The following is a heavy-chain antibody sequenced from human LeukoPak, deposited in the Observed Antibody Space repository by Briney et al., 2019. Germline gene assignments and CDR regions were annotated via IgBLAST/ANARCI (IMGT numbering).Heavy chain of an antibody. V-gene: IGHV3-30*01. D-gene: IGHD5-24*01. CDR3: ARVEMPIIAVFDY. CDR2: TSPAGNEI. CDR1: GFSFSSFA. Sequence: GGSLRLSCAASGFSFSSFALHWVREAPGKGVEWVAATSPAGNEIYYADSVKGRFTISRDNSNNTWYLQMNSLRPEDTAGYYCARVEMPIIAVFDYWGQGTLVTVSS. J-gene: IGHJ4*02.